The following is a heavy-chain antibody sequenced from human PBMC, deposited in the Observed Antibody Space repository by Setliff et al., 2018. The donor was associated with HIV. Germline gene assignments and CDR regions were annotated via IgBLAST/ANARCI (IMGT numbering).Heavy chain of an antibody. J-gene: IGHJ6*04. CDR1: GFLFYERG. CDR2: ISFNSGNI. CDR3: ARDTRTTGEMDFFFDV. D-gene: IGHD1-1*01. V-gene: IGHV3-9*01. Sequence: GGSLRLSCVVSGFLFYERGMHWVRQTPGRGLEWVSGISFNSGNIRYADSVRGRFTISRDSDRNALYLQMSSLRPEDSALYYCARDTRTTGEMDFFFDVWGIGTTVTVSS.